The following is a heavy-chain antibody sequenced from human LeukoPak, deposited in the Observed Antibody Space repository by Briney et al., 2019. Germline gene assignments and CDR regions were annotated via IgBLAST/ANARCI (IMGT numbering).Heavy chain of an antibody. Sequence: PGGSLRLSCAASGFTFNNHDMHWVRQAPGKGLEWVAGMSYDGRNKYYADSVKGRFTISRDNSKNTLNLQMNSLRTEDTAVYYCAKPRDIDSWAFDVWGQGTMVTVS. CDR3: AKPRDIDSWAFDV. D-gene: IGHD2-15*01. J-gene: IGHJ3*01. CDR1: GFTFNNHD. V-gene: IGHV3-30*18. CDR2: MSYDGRNK.